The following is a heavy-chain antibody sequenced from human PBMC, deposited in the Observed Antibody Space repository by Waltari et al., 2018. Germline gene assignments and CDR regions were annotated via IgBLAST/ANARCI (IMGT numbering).Heavy chain of an antibody. CDR2: VSFDGDSN. J-gene: IGHJ3*02. D-gene: IGHD3-22*01. Sequence: QVQMVQSGGGVVQPGRSVKLSCAAYGFTFRTFAMPWVRQAPGKGLEWLAVVSFDGDSNNHIDSLKGRINISRDNSKNTLFLQMNSLRPEDTATYYCARGRGFYDNFGDVAFETWGQGTLVIVSS. CDR3: ARGRGFYDNFGDVAFET. CDR1: GFTFRTFA. V-gene: IGHV3-30*10.